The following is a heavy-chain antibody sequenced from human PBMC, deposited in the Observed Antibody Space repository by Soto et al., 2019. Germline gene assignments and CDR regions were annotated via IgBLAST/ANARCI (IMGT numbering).Heavy chain of an antibody. D-gene: IGHD6-13*01. V-gene: IGHV4-59*01. J-gene: IGHJ6*02. CDR3: ARDGVAAAGRAGHYYYGMDV. Sequence: SETLSLTCTVSGGSISSYYWSWIRQPPGKGLEWIGYIYYSGSTNYNPSLKSRVTISVDTSKNQFSLKLSSVTAADTAVYYCARDGVAAAGRAGHYYYGMDVWGQGTTVT. CDR1: GGSISSYY. CDR2: IYYSGST.